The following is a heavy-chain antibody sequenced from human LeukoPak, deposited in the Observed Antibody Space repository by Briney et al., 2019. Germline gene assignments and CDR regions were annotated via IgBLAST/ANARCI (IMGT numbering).Heavy chain of an antibody. Sequence: GASVKVSRKASGYTFTGYYMHWVRQAPGQGLEWMGWINPNSGGTNYAQKFQGRVTMTRDTSISTAYMELSRLRSDDTAVYYCARVIIAAPHVPGKYGMDVWGQGTTVTVSS. D-gene: IGHD6-13*01. CDR2: INPNSGGT. V-gene: IGHV1-2*02. J-gene: IGHJ6*02. CDR1: GYTFTGYY. CDR3: ARVIIAAPHVPGKYGMDV.